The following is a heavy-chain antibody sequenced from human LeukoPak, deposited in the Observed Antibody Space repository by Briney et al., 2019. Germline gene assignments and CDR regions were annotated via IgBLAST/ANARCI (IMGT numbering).Heavy chain of an antibody. V-gene: IGHV4-59*01. D-gene: IGHD2-2*01. CDR3: ARTTEGYCSSASCFGFSYSYYMDV. J-gene: IGHJ6*03. CDR2: IYYSGST. Sequence: SETLSLTCTVSGGSISSYYWSWIRQPPGKGLEGSGYIYYSGSTNYNPSLKSRVTISVDTSKNPFSLKLSSVIAADTAVYYCARTTEGYCSSASCFGFSYSYYMDVWGKGTTVTVSS. CDR1: GGSISSYY.